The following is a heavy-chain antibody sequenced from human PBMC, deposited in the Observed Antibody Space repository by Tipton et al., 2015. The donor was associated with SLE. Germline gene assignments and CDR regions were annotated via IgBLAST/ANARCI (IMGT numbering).Heavy chain of an antibody. J-gene: IGHJ4*02. D-gene: IGHD3-22*01. V-gene: IGHV3-53*05. CDR3: ARDPDGSGFDY. CDR2: IYSGGST. Sequence: SLRLSCAASGFTVSSNYMSWVRQAPGKGLEWVSVIYSGGSTYYADSVKGRFTISRDNSKNTLYLQMNSLRAEDTAVYYCARDPDGSGFDYWGQGTLVTVSS. CDR1: GFTVSSNY.